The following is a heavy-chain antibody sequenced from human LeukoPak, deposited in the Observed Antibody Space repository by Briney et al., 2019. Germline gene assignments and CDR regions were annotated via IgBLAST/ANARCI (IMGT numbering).Heavy chain of an antibody. J-gene: IGHJ4*02. Sequence: SETLSLTCTVSGGSISSSSYYWGWIRQPPGEGLEWIGCIYYSGSTYYNPSLNSRVTMSVDTSKNQFSLKLSSVTAADTAVYYCARQRALYYGSGTYQTKYFDYWGQGTLVTVSS. CDR3: ARQRALYYGSGTYQTKYFDY. CDR1: GGSISSSSYY. V-gene: IGHV4-39*01. D-gene: IGHD3-10*01. CDR2: IYYSGST.